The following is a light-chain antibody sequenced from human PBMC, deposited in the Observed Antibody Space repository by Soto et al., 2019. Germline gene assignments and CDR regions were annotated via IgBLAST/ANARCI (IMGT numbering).Light chain of an antibody. CDR1: SGSIASNY. Sequence: NFMLTQPHSVSESPGKTVTISCTGSSGSIASNYVQWYQQRPGSAPTTVMYENNQRPSGVPNRFSGSIDSSSNSASLTISGLKTEDEADYYCQSYDSSNQIVIFGGGTKVTVL. CDR3: QSYDSSNQIVI. CDR2: ENN. J-gene: IGLJ2*01. V-gene: IGLV6-57*02.